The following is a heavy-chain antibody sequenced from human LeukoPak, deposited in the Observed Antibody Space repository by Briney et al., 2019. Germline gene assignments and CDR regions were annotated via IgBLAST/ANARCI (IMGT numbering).Heavy chain of an antibody. CDR2: ISTYNGNT. Sequence: ASVKVSCKASGYTFTSYAISWVRQAPGQGLEWMGWISTYNGNTNYAQKFQGRVTMTRDTSISTAYMELSRLTSDDTAVYYCASLGTYDDYWGQGTLVTVSS. V-gene: IGHV1-18*01. J-gene: IGHJ4*02. D-gene: IGHD2-8*01. CDR1: GYTFTSYA. CDR3: ASLGTYDDY.